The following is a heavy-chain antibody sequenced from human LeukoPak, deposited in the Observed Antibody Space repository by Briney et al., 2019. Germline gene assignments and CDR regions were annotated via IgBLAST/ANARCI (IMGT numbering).Heavy chain of an antibody. Sequence: TSETLSLTCTVSGGSINNYYWSWIRQPPGKGLEYIGYIYYSGSANYNPSLKSRVTISVDPSKNQFSLKLSSVTAADTAVYYCASLWPYQLSAFDIWGQGTMVTVSS. CDR1: GGSINNYY. V-gene: IGHV4-59*01. J-gene: IGHJ3*02. CDR3: ASLWPYQLSAFDI. D-gene: IGHD2-2*01. CDR2: IYYSGSA.